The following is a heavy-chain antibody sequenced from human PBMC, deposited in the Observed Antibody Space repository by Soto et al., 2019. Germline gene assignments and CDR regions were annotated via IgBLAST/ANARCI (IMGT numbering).Heavy chain of an antibody. D-gene: IGHD6-13*01. V-gene: IGHV4-30-4*01. Sequence: SETLSLTCSVSGGSISSGDYFWSWIRQPPGKGLEWIGYIYYSGSTYYNPSLKSRVTISVDTSKNQFSLKLSSVTAADTAVYYCARVKAGVVYWGQGTLVTVSS. CDR1: GGSISSGDYF. CDR2: IYYSGST. CDR3: ARVKAGVVY. J-gene: IGHJ4*02.